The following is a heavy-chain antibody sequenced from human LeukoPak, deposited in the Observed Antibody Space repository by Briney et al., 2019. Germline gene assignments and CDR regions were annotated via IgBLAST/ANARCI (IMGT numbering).Heavy chain of an antibody. D-gene: IGHD2-2*02. CDR2: TYYGGNT. CDR3: ATAPILRGEAGEQYKYGMDV. Sequence: SQTLSLTCTVSGGSISRGGDYWTWIRQHPGKGLEWIGNTYYGGNTYYNPSLKSRGTISIDTSKNHFSLKLTSVTAADTAVYYCATAPILRGEAGEQYKYGMDVWGQGTTVIVSS. V-gene: IGHV4-31*03. J-gene: IGHJ6*02. CDR1: GGSISRGGDY.